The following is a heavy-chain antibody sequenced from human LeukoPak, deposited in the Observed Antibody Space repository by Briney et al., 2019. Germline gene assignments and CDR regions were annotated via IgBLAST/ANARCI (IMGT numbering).Heavy chain of an antibody. CDR1: GFIFSTYA. D-gene: IGHD1-1*01. CDR3: AKREGYKWNDWHFDY. J-gene: IGHJ4*02. Sequence: GGSLRHSCSPSGFIFSTYAMSWVRQAPGKGLEWVSTINNSGGRTFYTDSVKGRFTISRDNSKDMLYLQMNSLRAEDTAAYYCAKREGYKWNDWHFDYWGQGTLVTVSS. V-gene: IGHV3-23*01. CDR2: INNSGGRT.